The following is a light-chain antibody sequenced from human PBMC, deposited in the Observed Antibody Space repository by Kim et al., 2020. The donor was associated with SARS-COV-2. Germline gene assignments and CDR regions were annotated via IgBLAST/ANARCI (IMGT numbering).Light chain of an antibody. CDR1: SSNVEKNY. CDR2: ENN. J-gene: IGLJ3*02. CDR3: AAWDERMSGRV. V-gene: IGLV1-47*01. Sequence: GQRVTISCTGSSSNVEKNYVYWYQQDPRTAPKVLIYENNRQPPGVAAKFSGCKSGSYASLAISGLRYEDEEDYYCAAWDERMSGRVFGGGTKLTVL.